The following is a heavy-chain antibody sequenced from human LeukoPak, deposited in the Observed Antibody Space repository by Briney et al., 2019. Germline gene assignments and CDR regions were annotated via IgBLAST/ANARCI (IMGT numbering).Heavy chain of an antibody. CDR3: TTAAMRMDFDY. CDR1: GGTFSSYA. Sequence: GASVKVSCKASGGTFSSYAISWVRPAPGQGLEWMGGIIPIFGTANYAQKFQGRDTITTDESTSTAYMELSSLRSEDTAVYYCTTAAMRMDFDYWGQGTLVTVSS. CDR2: IIPIFGTA. J-gene: IGHJ4*02. D-gene: IGHD2-2*01. V-gene: IGHV1-69*05.